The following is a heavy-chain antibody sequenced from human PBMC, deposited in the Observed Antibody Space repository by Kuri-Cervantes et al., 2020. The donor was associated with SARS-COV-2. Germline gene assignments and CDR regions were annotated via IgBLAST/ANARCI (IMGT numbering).Heavy chain of an antibody. V-gene: IGHV3-53*01. CDR2: VYLDGRT. Sequence: GESLKISCAASGFSVSGKFISWLRQAPGKGLEWVSIVYLDGRTDYADSVKGRFTISRDNSKNTVYLQLNSLRVEDTAVYYCARGPLYSSSWYDWFDPWGQGTLVTVSS. J-gene: IGHJ5*02. CDR3: ARGPLYSSSWYDWFDP. CDR1: GFSVSGKF. D-gene: IGHD6-13*01.